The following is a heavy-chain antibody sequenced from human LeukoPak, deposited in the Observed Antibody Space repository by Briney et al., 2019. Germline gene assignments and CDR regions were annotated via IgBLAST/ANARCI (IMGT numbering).Heavy chain of an antibody. V-gene: IGHV4-39*01. CDR3: ARHRYSSSWSYYYYGMGV. CDR1: GGSISSSSYY. Sequence: SETLSLTCTVSGGSISSSSYYWGWIRQPPGKGLEWIGSIYYSGSTYYNPSLKSRVTISVDTSKNQFSLKLSSVTAADTAVYYCARHRYSSSWSYYYYGMGVWGQGTTVTVSS. J-gene: IGHJ6*02. D-gene: IGHD6-13*01. CDR2: IYYSGST.